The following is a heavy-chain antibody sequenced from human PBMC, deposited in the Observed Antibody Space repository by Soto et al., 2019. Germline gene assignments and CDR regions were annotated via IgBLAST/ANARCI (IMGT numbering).Heavy chain of an antibody. D-gene: IGHD6-19*01. J-gene: IGHJ6*02. CDR1: GFTFDDYA. V-gene: IGHV3-9*01. CDR3: AKDLWPESSGPRGMDV. Sequence: PGRSLRLSCEASGFTFDDYAMHWVRQAPGKGLEWVSGISWNSGSIGYADSVKGRFTISRDNAKNSLYLQMNSLRAEDTALYYCAKDLWPESSGPRGMDVWGQGTTVTASS. CDR2: ISWNSGSI.